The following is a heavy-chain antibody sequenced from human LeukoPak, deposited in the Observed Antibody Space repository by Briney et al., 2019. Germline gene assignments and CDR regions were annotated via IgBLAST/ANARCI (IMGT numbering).Heavy chain of an antibody. J-gene: IGHJ4*02. CDR1: GGSISSYY. CDR2: IYYSGST. CDR3: ARTELYYDILTGYLFDY. V-gene: IGHV4-59*01. D-gene: IGHD3-9*01. Sequence: SATPSLTCTVSGGSISSYYWSWIRQPPRKGLEWIGYIYYSGSTNYNPSLKSRVTISVATSKNQFSLKLSSVTAADTAVYYCARTELYYDILTGYLFDYWGQGTLVTVSS.